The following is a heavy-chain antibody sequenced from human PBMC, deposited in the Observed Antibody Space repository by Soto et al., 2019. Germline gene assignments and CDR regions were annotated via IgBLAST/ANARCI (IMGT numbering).Heavy chain of an antibody. Sequence: PGGSLRLSCAASGFTFSSYGMHWVRQAPGKGLEWVAVISYDGSNKYYADSVKGRFTISRDNSKNTLYLQMNSLRAEDTAVYYCATLATENSAFDIWGQGTMVTVSS. CDR2: ISYDGSNK. D-gene: IGHD5-12*01. CDR3: ATLATENSAFDI. CDR1: GFTFSSYG. V-gene: IGHV3-30*03. J-gene: IGHJ3*02.